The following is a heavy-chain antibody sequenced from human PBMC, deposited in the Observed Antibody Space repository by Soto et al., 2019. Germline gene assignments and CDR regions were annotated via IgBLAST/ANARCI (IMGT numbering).Heavy chain of an antibody. CDR2: ISYDGSNK. Sequence: QVQLVESGGGVVQPGRSLRLSCAASGFTFSSYAMHWVRQAPGKGLEWVAVISYDGSNKYYADSVKSRFTISRDNSKNTLYLQMNSLRAEDTAVYYCARVGAFRFSDVWGQGTTVTVSS. D-gene: IGHD3-3*01. V-gene: IGHV3-30-3*01. CDR1: GFTFSSYA. CDR3: ARVGAFRFSDV. J-gene: IGHJ6*02.